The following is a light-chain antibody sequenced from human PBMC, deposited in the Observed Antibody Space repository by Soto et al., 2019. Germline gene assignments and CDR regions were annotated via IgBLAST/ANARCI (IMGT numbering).Light chain of an antibody. J-gene: IGLJ1*01. CDR3: SSYISSSTLGD. CDR1: SSDGGSYNY. Sequence: QSVLTQPASVAGSPGQAVTISCTGSSSDGGSYNYVSWYQQHPGKAPQLMIYDVSNRPSGVSNRFSGSKSGNTASLTISGLQADDEVDDYGSSYISSSTLGDFGPGTIVTDL. CDR2: DVS. V-gene: IGLV2-14*01.